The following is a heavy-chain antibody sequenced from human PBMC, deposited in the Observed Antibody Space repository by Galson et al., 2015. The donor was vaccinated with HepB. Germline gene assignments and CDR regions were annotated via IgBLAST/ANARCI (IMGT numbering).Heavy chain of an antibody. V-gene: IGHV3-23*01. CDR3: AKERREESDY. Sequence: SLRLSCAASGFTFDTYAMSWVRQAPGKGLEWVSAISVTGGSTYYADSVKGRFTISRDTSKNTLFLQMNSLRAEDTAVYYCAKERREESDYWGQGTLVTVTS. D-gene: IGHD2/OR15-2a*01. J-gene: IGHJ4*02. CDR2: ISVTGGST. CDR1: GFTFDTYA.